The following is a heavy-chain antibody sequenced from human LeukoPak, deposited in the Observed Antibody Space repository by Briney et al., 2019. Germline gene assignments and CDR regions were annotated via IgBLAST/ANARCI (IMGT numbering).Heavy chain of an antibody. Sequence: GGSLRLSCAASGYTFSTYSMKWARQVPGKGLEWVSSISSSSNDMYYADSVKGRFTISRDNAKNSLYMQMNSLRAEDTGVYYCARVATSGYWGQGTLVTVSS. D-gene: IGHD7-27*01. V-gene: IGHV3-21*01. J-gene: IGHJ4*02. CDR1: GYTFSTYS. CDR2: ISSSSNDM. CDR3: ARVATSGY.